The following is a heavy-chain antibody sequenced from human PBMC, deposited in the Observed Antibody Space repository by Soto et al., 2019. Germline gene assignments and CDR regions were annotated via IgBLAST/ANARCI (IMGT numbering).Heavy chain of an antibody. CDR1: GGSISSGGYS. CDR3: ASTSPHQCGDCYYNAFDI. D-gene: IGHD2-21*02. V-gene: IGHV4-30-2*01. CDR2: IYHSGST. Sequence: QLQLQESGSGLVKPSQTLSLTCAVSGGSISSGGYSWSWIRQPPGKGLEWIGYIYHSGSTYYNPSIKSRVTISVDRSKNQCSLKLSSVTAADTAVYYCASTSPHQCGDCYYNAFDIRGQGTMVTVSS. J-gene: IGHJ3*02.